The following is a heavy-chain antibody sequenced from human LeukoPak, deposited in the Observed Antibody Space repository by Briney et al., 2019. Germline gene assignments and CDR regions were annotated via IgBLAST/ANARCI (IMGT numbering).Heavy chain of an antibody. Sequence: GRSLRLSCAASGFTFSSYGMHWVRQAPGKGLEWVAVIWFDGSNKYYADSVKGRFTISRDNSKNTLYLQANSLRAEDTAVYYCARDNGYGSGSYYNYYFDYWGQGTLVTVSS. CDR2: IWFDGSNK. CDR3: ARDNGYGSGSYYNYYFDY. J-gene: IGHJ4*02. D-gene: IGHD3-10*01. CDR1: GFTFSSYG. V-gene: IGHV3-33*01.